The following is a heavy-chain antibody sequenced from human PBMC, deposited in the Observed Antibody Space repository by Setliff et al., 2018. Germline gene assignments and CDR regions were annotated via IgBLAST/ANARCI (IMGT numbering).Heavy chain of an antibody. Sequence: PSETLSLTCGVSGVSINSGHYWGWIRQPPGKGLEWIVTMSHRGRTYYNPSLESRVTMSLDTSKNQFSLRLTYVAAADTAVYYCATPGRDDLDSPFEPFDIWGQGTMVTVSS. CDR2: MSHRGRT. V-gene: IGHV4-38-2*01. CDR1: GVSINSGHY. CDR3: ATPGRDDLDSPFEPFDI. J-gene: IGHJ3*02. D-gene: IGHD3-3*01.